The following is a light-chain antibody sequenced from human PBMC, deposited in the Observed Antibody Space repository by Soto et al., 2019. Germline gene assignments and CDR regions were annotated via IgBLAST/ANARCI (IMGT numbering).Light chain of an antibody. Sequence: QSVLTQPPSVSGAPGQRVTISCTGSSSNIGAGYDVHWYQPLPGTAPKLLIYGNSNRPSGVPDRFSGSKSGTSASLAITGLQAEDEADYYCQSYDSSQSGVVFGGGTKLTVL. CDR2: GNS. V-gene: IGLV1-40*01. J-gene: IGLJ2*01. CDR3: QSYDSSQSGVV. CDR1: SSNIGAGYD.